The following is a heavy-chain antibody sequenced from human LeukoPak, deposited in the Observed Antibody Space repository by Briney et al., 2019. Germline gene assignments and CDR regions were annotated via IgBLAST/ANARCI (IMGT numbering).Heavy chain of an antibody. V-gene: IGHV1-46*01. CDR2: INPSGGST. CDR1: GYTFTGYY. Sequence: ASVKVSCKASGYTFTGYYMHWVRQAPGQGLEWMGVINPSGGSTNYAQKFQGRVTMTRDMSTSTVYMELSSLRSEDTAVFYCARTYDSSGLLPFDMWGQGTMVTVSS. J-gene: IGHJ3*02. CDR3: ARTYDSSGLLPFDM. D-gene: IGHD3-22*01.